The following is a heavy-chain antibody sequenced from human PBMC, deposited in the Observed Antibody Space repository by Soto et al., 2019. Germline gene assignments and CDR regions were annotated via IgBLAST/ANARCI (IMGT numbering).Heavy chain of an antibody. Sequence: QVQLQESGPGLVKPSQTLSLTCTVSGGSISSGGYYWSWISQHPGKCLEWIGYIYYRGSTCYNPSLKSRVTISVDTTKNQFSLKLSSVTAADTAVYYCARARRGYSYGYGAWGQGTLVTVSS. J-gene: IGHJ5*02. CDR2: IYYRGST. V-gene: IGHV4-31*03. CDR1: GGSISSGGYY. CDR3: ARARRGYSYGYGA. D-gene: IGHD5-18*01.